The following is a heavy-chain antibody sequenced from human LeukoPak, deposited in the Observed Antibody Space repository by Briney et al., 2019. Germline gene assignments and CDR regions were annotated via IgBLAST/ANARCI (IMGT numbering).Heavy chain of an antibody. V-gene: IGHV4-59*01. J-gene: IGHJ6*03. Sequence: PSETLSLTCTVSGGSISNYYWNWIRQPPGKGLERIGYIYYSGSTNYNPSLKSRVTISVDTSKNQFSLKLSSVTAADTAVYYCARSVEGYCSGGSCYSYYYYMDVWGKGTTVTVSS. CDR1: GGSISNYY. CDR3: ARSVEGYCSGGSCYSYYYYMDV. D-gene: IGHD2-15*01. CDR2: IYYSGST.